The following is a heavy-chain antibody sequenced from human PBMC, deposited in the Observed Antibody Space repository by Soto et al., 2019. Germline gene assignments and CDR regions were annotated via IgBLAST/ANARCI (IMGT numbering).Heavy chain of an antibody. CDR3: ASIVVPAAALPYYYYYGMDV. CDR1: GGTFSSYA. J-gene: IGHJ6*02. Sequence: SVKVSCKASGGTFSSYAISWVRQAPGQGLEWMGGIIPIFGTANYAQKFQGRVTITADESTSTAYMELSSLRSEDTAVYYCASIVVPAAALPYYYYYGMDVWGQGTTVTSP. D-gene: IGHD2-2*01. V-gene: IGHV1-69*13. CDR2: IIPIFGTA.